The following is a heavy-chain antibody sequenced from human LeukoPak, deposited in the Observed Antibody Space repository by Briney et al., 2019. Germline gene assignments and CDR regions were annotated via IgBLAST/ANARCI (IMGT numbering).Heavy chain of an antibody. CDR1: GGSISSSSYY. V-gene: IGHV4-39*07. J-gene: IGHJ4*02. Sequence: SETLSLTCTVSGGSISSSSYYWGWIRQPPGKGLGWIGSIYYSGSTYYNPSLKSRVTISVDKSKNQFSLKLSSVTAADTAVYYCARLQPGTYYDFWSGYYEGPMDYWGQGTLVTVSS. CDR2: IYYSGST. CDR3: ARLQPGTYYDFWSGYYEGPMDY. D-gene: IGHD3-3*01.